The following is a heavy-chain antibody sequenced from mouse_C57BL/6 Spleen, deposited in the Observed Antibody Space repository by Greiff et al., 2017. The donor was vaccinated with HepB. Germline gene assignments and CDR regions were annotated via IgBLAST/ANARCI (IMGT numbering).Heavy chain of an antibody. CDR3: ARSHYYGSTYAMDY. J-gene: IGHJ4*01. CDR1: GYTFTDYY. Sequence: EVQLQQSGPELVKPGASVKISCKASGYTFTDYYMNWVKQSHGKSLEWIGDINPNNGGTSYNQKFKGKATLTVDKSSSTAYMELRSLTSEDSAVYYGARSHYYGSTYAMDYWGQGTSVTVSS. D-gene: IGHD1-1*01. CDR2: INPNNGGT. V-gene: IGHV1-26*01.